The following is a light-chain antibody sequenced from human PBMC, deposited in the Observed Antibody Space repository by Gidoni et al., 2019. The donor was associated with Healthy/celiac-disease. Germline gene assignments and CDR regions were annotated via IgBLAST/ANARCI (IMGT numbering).Light chain of an antibody. CDR3: IQHNSYPLT. CDR2: AAS. CDR1: QGIRNG. Sequence: DIQMPQPPSSLSASVGDRVTITCRASQGIRNGLSWYQQKPGKAPKRLINAASSLQSGVPSRFSGSGSGTEFILTIGSLQPEDFATYYFIQHNSYPLTFGGGTKVEIK. J-gene: IGKJ4*01. V-gene: IGKV1-17*01.